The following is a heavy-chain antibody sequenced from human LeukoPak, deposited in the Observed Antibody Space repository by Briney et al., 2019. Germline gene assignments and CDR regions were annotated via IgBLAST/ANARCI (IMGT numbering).Heavy chain of an antibody. CDR1: GESFSAYF. D-gene: IGHD2-15*01. CDR3: ASRSLTLAAARCFDD. CDR2: IDHRGIS. J-gene: IGHJ4*03. Sequence: SETLSLTCAVHGESFSAYFWSWIRQVPGRGLEWIGEIDHRGISNYNPSLKSRATILMDTSNNRFSLSLASVTAADTATYYCASRSLTLAAARCFDDWGQGTVVTVSS. V-gene: IGHV4-34*01.